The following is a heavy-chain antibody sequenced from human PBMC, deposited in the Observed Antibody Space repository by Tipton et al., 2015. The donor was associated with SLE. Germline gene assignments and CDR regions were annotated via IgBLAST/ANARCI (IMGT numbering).Heavy chain of an antibody. J-gene: IGHJ4*02. CDR2: IYPGDSDA. CDR1: GYTFSTYW. V-gene: IGHV5-51*03. Sequence: QSGPEVKEPGESLKISCQVSGYTFSTYWIAWVRQVPGKGLEWMGIIYPGDSDARYSSSFEGQVTISADKSLSAAYLQWTSLQASDTGIYYCARFTHGRLPDYWGQGSLVTVSS. CDR3: ARFTHGRLPDY. D-gene: IGHD2-15*01.